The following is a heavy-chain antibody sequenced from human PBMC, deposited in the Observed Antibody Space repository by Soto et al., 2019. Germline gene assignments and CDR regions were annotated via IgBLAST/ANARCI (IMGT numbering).Heavy chain of an antibody. CDR3: ARAPPDRTRVGGVSLYYGMDA. J-gene: IGHJ6*02. Sequence: PSQTLSLTCTVSGGSVSSGSYYWSLIRQPPGKGLEWIGYIYYSGSTNYNPSLKSRVTISVDTSKNQFSLKLSSVTAADTAVYYCARAPPDRTRVGGVSLYYGMDAWDQGTTVTVSS. CDR2: IYYSGST. V-gene: IGHV4-61*01. CDR1: GGSVSSGSYY. D-gene: IGHD3-3*01.